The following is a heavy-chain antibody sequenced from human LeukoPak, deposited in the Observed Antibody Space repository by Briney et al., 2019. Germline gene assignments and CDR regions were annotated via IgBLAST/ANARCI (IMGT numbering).Heavy chain of an antibody. CDR3: ARGWISDSFDY. CDR2: ISSSGSNI. J-gene: IGHJ4*02. D-gene: IGHD5-12*01. CDR1: GFTFSSYE. V-gene: IGHV3-48*03. Sequence: GRSLRLSCAACGFTFSSYEMNWVRQAPGKGLEWVSYISSSGSNIYYADSVKGRYTNSRDYPKNSMYLQMNRLRAEDTAVYYCARGWISDSFDYWGQGTLVTVSS.